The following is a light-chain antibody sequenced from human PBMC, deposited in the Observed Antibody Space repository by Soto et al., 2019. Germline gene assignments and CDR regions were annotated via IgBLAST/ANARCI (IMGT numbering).Light chain of an antibody. Sequence: QSALTQPASVSGSPGQSIPIYCTGNSSDVGGYKYVSWYQQHPGKAPKLMIYEVSNRPSGVSNRFSGSKSGNTASLTISGLQAEDEADYYCSSYTSSSTYVFGTGTKVTV. CDR1: SSDVGGYKY. V-gene: IGLV2-14*01. J-gene: IGLJ1*01. CDR3: SSYTSSSTYV. CDR2: EVS.